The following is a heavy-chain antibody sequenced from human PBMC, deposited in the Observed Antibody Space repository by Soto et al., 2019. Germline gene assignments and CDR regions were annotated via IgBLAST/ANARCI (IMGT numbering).Heavy chain of an antibody. D-gene: IGHD4-17*01. CDR2: IYFSGTT. CDR3: ARHSYGDFYVNDFDY. Sequence: PSETLSLTCTVSGGSISSYYWSWIRQPPGKGLEWIGYIYFSGTTNYNPSLRSRVTISVDTSKNQFSLKLSSVTAADTAVYYCARHSYGDFYVNDFDYWGQGTLVTVSS. J-gene: IGHJ4*02. CDR1: GGSISSYY. V-gene: IGHV4-59*08.